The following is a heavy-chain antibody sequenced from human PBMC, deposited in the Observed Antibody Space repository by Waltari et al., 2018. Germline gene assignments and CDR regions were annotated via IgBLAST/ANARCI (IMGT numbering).Heavy chain of an antibody. J-gene: IGHJ4*02. V-gene: IGHV1-69*01. D-gene: IGHD3-10*01. CDR3: ARESDAVRGVNEGGFDY. Sequence: VQLVQSGAEVKKPGESLKISCKGSGYSFTSYWIGWVRQMPGKGLEWMGIIPIFGTANYAQKFQGRVTITTDESTSTAYMELSSLRSEDTAVYYCARESDAVRGVNEGGFDYWGQGTLVTVSS. CDR2: IIPIFGTA. CDR1: GYSFTSYW.